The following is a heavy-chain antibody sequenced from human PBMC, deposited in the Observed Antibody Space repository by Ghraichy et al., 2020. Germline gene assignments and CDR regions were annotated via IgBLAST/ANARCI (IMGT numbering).Heavy chain of an antibody. D-gene: IGHD2-15*01. V-gene: IGHV3-23*01. Sequence: GGSLRLSCAASGFPFSNNAMNWVRQAPGKGLEWVSIISAGGDTTYYASSVEGRFTISRDNSKNTVYLQMNSLGADDTAVYYCVKPLLRYCYDGGCHSGAFDTWGQGTMVTVSS. CDR3: VKPLLRYCYDGGCHSGAFDT. CDR1: GFPFSNNA. CDR2: ISAGGDTT. J-gene: IGHJ3*02.